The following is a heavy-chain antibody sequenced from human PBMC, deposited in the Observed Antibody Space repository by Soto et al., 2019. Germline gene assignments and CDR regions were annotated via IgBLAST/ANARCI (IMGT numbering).Heavy chain of an antibody. D-gene: IGHD3-10*01. Sequence: PGGSLRLSCAASGFTFSNAWMSWVRQAPGKGLEWVGRIKSKTDGGTTDYAAPVKGRFTISRDDSKNTLYLQMSSLKTEDTAVYYCTNAYYGSGMVAWGQGTLVTVSS. CDR3: TNAYYGSGMVA. J-gene: IGHJ5*02. CDR1: GFTFSNAW. CDR2: IKSKTDGGTT. V-gene: IGHV3-15*01.